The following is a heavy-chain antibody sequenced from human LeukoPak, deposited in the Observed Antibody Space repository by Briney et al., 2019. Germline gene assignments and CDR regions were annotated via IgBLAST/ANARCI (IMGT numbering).Heavy chain of an antibody. D-gene: IGHD6-19*01. V-gene: IGHV3-30*18. J-gene: IGHJ4*02. CDR3: AKSVGYSSGPRKQIDY. Sequence: PGRSLRLSCAASGFTFSSYGMHWVRQAPGKGLEWVAVISYDGSNKYYADSVKGRFTISRDNSKNTLYLQMNSLRAEDTAVYYCAKSVGYSSGPRKQIDYWGQGTLVTVSS. CDR1: GFTFSSYG. CDR2: ISYDGSNK.